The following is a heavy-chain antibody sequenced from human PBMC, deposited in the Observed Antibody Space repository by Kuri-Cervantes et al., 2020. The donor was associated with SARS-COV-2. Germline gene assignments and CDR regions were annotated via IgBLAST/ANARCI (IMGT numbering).Heavy chain of an antibody. CDR2: IYYSGST. V-gene: IGHV4-39*02. CDR1: GGSISSSSYY. J-gene: IGHJ6*03. Sequence: GSLRLSCTVSGGSISSSSYYWGWIRQPPGKGLEWIGSIYYSGSTYYNPSLKSRVTISVDTSKNQFSLKLSSVTAADTAVYYCARDKLRFLEWLPPSYYYYYMDVWGKGTTVTVSS. D-gene: IGHD3-3*01. CDR3: ARDKLRFLEWLPPSYYYYYMDV.